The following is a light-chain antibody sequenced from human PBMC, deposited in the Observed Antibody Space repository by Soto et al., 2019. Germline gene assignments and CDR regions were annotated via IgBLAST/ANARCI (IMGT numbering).Light chain of an antibody. J-gene: IGKJ4*01. Sequence: EIVLTQSPATLSLSPGERATLSCRASQSVSRYLAWYQQKPGQAPRLLIYDASNRATGTPARFSGSGSGTDFTLTLSSLEPEDFAVYYCQQRSNWPPLTFGGGTKVEIK. CDR2: DAS. V-gene: IGKV3-11*01. CDR1: QSVSRY. CDR3: QQRSNWPPLT.